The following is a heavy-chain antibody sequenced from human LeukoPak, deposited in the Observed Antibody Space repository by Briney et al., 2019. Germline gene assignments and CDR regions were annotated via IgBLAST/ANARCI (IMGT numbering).Heavy chain of an antibody. D-gene: IGHD2-15*01. CDR1: AFTFNNYA. V-gene: IGHV3-23*01. J-gene: IGHJ4*02. CDR3: ARQLGYCSDGSCYFDY. Sequence: GGSLRRSCAASAFTFNNYAMSWVRQAPGRGLEWLSAISTSGDSTYSADSVMGRFTISRDNSKNTLHLQMNSLRPEDTAVYHCARQLGYCSDGSCYFDYWGQGTLATVSS. CDR2: ISTSGDST.